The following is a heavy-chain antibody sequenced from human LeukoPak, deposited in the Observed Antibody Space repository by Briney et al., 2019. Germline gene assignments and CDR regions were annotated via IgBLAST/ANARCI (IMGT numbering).Heavy chain of an antibody. D-gene: IGHD1-26*01. J-gene: IGHJ4*02. Sequence: PGGSLRLSCAASGFTFSNYWMGWVRQAPGKGLERVANIKQDGSEKYYVDSVKGRFTISRDNAKKSLYLQMNSLRAEGTAGYNCARDKSVGATPFDYWGQGTLVTVSS. CDR1: GFTFSNYW. CDR3: ARDKSVGATPFDY. V-gene: IGHV3-7*05. CDR2: IKQDGSEK.